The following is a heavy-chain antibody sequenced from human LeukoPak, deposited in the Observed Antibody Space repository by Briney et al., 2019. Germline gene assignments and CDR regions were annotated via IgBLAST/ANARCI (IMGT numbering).Heavy chain of an antibody. D-gene: IGHD3-22*01. CDR2: IYTSGST. V-gene: IGHV4-61*02. Sequence: KPSETVSLTCTVSGGSISSGSYYWSWIRQPAGKGLEWIGRIYTSGSTNYNPSLKSRVTISVDTSKNQFSLKLSSVTAADTAVYYCARDTITMISPWGQGTLVTVSS. J-gene: IGHJ5*02. CDR1: GGSISSGSYY. CDR3: ARDTITMISP.